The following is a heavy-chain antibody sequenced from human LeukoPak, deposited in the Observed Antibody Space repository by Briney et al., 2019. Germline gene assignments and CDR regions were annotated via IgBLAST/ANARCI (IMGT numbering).Heavy chain of an antibody. D-gene: IGHD3-16*02. J-gene: IGHJ4*02. CDR2: ISSSSNKV. V-gene: IGHV3-48*01. Sequence: GGSLRLSCAASGFAISDYSMNWVRQVPGKGLEWVSYISSSSNKVYYADSVKGRFTISRDNAKNSLFLQMNSLRAEDTAVYYCAKEIDSVFMITFGGVINLADYWGQGTLVTVSS. CDR1: GFAISDYS. CDR3: AKEIDSVFMITFGGVINLADY.